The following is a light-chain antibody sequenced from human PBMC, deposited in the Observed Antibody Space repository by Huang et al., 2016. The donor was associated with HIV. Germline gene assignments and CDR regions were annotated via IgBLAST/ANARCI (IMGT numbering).Light chain of an antibody. V-gene: IGKV3-15*01. CDR3: QQYNKWPPEYT. Sequence: VMMSQSPATLAASPGDRVTLPCGASQSVNTNLAWYQQKPGQPPRLLIYAASTRATGVPARFAGSGSGTEFTLTIDSLQSDDFAVYYCQQYNKWPPEYTFGQGTRLEIK. CDR2: AAS. J-gene: IGKJ2*01. CDR1: QSVNTN.